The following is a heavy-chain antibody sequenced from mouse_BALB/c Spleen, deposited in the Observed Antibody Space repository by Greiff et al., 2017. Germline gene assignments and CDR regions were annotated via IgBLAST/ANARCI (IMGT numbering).Heavy chain of an antibody. V-gene: IGHV2-3*01. CDR2: IWGDGST. CDR1: GFSLTSYG. J-gene: IGHJ3*01. Sequence: VQVVESGPGLVAPSQCLSITCTVSGFSLTSYGVSWVRQPPGKGLEWLGVIWGDGSTNYHSALISRLSISKDNSKSQVFLKLNSLQTDDTATYYCVKGRSGSWFAYWGQGTLVTVSA. D-gene: IGHD3-1*01. CDR3: VKGRSGSWFAY.